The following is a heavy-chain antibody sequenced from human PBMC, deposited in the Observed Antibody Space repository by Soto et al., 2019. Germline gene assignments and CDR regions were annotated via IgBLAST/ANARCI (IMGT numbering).Heavy chain of an antibody. J-gene: IGHJ4*02. D-gene: IGHD2-15*01. CDR3: AGDGVGYCTGGSCY. V-gene: IGHV1-69*02. Sequence: QVQLVQSGAEVKKPGSSVKVSCKASGGTFSSYTISWVRQAPGQGLEWMGRIIAILGIANYAQKFQGRVTITADKSTSTAYMELRSLRPEDTAVYYCAGDGVGYCTGGSCYWGQGTLVTVSS. CDR2: IIAILGIA. CDR1: GGTFSSYT.